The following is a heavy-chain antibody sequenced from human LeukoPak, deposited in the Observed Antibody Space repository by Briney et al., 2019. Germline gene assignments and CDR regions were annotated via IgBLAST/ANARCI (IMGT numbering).Heavy chain of an antibody. CDR2: IYYSGST. CDR3: ARDGRGYSSFDY. J-gene: IGHJ4*02. CDR1: GGSISSGGYY. V-gene: IGHV4-31*03. Sequence: PSQTLSLTCTVSGGSISSGGYYWSWIRQHPGKGLEWIGYIYYSGSTYYNPSLKSRVTISVDTSKNQFSLKLSSVTAADTAVYYCARDGRGYSSFDYWGQGXLVTXSS. D-gene: IGHD3-22*01.